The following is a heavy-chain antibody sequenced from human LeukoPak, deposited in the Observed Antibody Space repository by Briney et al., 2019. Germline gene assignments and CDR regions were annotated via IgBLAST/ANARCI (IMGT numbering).Heavy chain of an antibody. CDR2: ISAYNGNT. Sequence: GASVKVSCKASGYTFTSYGISWVRQAPGQGLEWMGWISAYNGNTNYAQKLQGRVTMTTDTSTSTAYMELRSLRSDDTAVYYCARSGSSASSWYLGDYYYGMDVWDQGTTVTVSS. V-gene: IGHV1-18*01. J-gene: IGHJ6*02. D-gene: IGHD6-13*01. CDR1: GYTFTSYG. CDR3: ARSGSSASSWYLGDYYYGMDV.